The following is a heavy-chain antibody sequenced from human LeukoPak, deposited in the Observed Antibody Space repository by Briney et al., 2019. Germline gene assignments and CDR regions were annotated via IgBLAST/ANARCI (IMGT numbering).Heavy chain of an antibody. J-gene: IGHJ6*02. CDR1: GGSISSYY. CDR2: IYTSGST. D-gene: IGHD2-2*01. Sequence: SETLSLTCTVSGGSISSYYWNWIRQPAGKGLEWIGRIYTSGSTNYNPSLKSRVTMSVDSSKNQFSLKLTSVTAADTAVYYCARVGYCSSTSCYLSAGRYYGMDVWGQGTTVTVSS. CDR3: ARVGYCSSTSCYLSAGRYYGMDV. V-gene: IGHV4-4*07.